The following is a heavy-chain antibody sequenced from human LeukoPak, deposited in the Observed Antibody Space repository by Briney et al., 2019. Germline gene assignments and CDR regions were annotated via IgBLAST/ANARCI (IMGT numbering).Heavy chain of an antibody. CDR1: GGTFSSYA. V-gene: IGHV1-69*06. D-gene: IGHD2-2*01. CDR2: IIPIFGTA. J-gene: IGHJ4*02. Sequence: SVTVSCMASGGTFSSYAISWVRQAPGQGLAWMGWIIPIFGTANYAQKFQGRVTITADKSTSTAYMELSSLRSEDTAVYYCARDSCSSTSCADWGQGTLVTVSS. CDR3: ARDSCSSTSCAD.